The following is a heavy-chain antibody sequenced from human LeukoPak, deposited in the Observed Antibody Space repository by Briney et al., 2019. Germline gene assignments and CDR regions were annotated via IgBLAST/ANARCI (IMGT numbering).Heavy chain of an antibody. V-gene: IGHV3-30*18. CDR3: AKVLGYSWNDVGGMDV. J-gene: IGHJ6*02. CDR1: GFTFSSYG. D-gene: IGHD1-1*01. Sequence: PGGSLRLSCAASGFTFSSYGMHWVRQAPGKGLERVAVISYDGGNKFYTDSVKGRFTISRDDSKNTVSLQMNSLRAEDTAVYYCAKVLGYSWNDVGGMDVWGQGTTVTVSS. CDR2: ISYDGGNK.